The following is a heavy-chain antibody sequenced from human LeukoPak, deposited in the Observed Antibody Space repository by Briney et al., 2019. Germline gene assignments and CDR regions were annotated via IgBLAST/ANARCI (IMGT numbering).Heavy chain of an antibody. Sequence: GGSLRLSCAVSGFTFSDHYIDWVRQAPGKGLEWVGRSRNKANGYTTEYAASVKGRFTISRDDSENSLYLQMNSLKTEDTAVYYCTRGVRYSSGWDFDYWGQGTLVTVSS. J-gene: IGHJ4*02. D-gene: IGHD6-19*01. CDR1: GFTFSDHY. V-gene: IGHV3-72*01. CDR3: TRGVRYSSGWDFDY. CDR2: SRNKANGYTT.